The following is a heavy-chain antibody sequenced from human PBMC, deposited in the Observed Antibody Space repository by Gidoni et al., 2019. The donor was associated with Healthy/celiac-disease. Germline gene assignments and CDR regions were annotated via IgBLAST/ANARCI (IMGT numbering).Heavy chain of an antibody. J-gene: IGHJ3*02. CDR2: ISSSSSTI. V-gene: IGHV3-48*02. D-gene: IGHD3-22*01. CDR3: ARPYYYDSSGIDAFDI. CDR1: GFTFSSYR. Sequence: EVQLVESGGGLVQPGGSLGLSCAASGFTFSSYRMNWVRQAPGKGLEWVSYISSSSSTIYYADSVKGRFTISRDNAKNSLYLQMNSLRDEDTAVYYCARPYYYDSSGIDAFDIWGQGTMVTVSS.